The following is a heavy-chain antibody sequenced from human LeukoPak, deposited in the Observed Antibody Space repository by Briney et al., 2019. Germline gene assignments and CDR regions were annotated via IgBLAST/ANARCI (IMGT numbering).Heavy chain of an antibody. V-gene: IGHV3-23*01. CDR1: GFTFSSYA. CDR3: AKDRIVVVVAATLLFDY. J-gene: IGHJ4*02. Sequence: PGGSLRLSCAASGFTFSSYAMSWVRQAPGKGLERVSAISGSGGSTYYADSVKGRFTISRDNSKNTLYLQMNSLRAEDTAVYYCAKDRIVVVVAATLLFDYWGQGTLVTVSS. D-gene: IGHD2-15*01. CDR2: ISGSGGST.